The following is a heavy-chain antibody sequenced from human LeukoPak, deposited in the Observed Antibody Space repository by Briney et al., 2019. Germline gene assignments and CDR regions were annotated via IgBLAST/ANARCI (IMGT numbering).Heavy chain of an antibody. CDR2: ISSSSSTI. D-gene: IGHD3-10*01. V-gene: IGHV3-48*04. CDR3: ARDGEYYYYGMDV. Sequence: PGGSLRLSCAASGFTFSSYSMNWVRQAPGKGLEWVSYISSSSSTIYYADSVKGRFTISRDNAKNSLYLQMNSLRAEDTAVYYCARDGEYYYYGMDVWGQGTTVTVSS. CDR1: GFTFSSYS. J-gene: IGHJ6*02.